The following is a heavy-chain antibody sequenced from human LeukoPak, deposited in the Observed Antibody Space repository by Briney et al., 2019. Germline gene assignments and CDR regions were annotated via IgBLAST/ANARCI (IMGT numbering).Heavy chain of an antibody. D-gene: IGHD6-19*01. Sequence: SETLSLTCTVSGGSISSYYWSWIRRPPGKGPEWIGYIYYSGSTNYNPSLKSRVTISVDTSKNQFSLKLSSVTAADTAVYYCARGTSGWQYYYYYYYMDVWGKGTTVTVSS. CDR2: IYYSGST. J-gene: IGHJ6*03. CDR1: GGSISSYY. CDR3: ARGTSGWQYYYYYYYMDV. V-gene: IGHV4-59*01.